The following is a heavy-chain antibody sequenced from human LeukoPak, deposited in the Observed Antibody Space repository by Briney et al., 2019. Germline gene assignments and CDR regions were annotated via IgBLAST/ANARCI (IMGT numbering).Heavy chain of an antibody. V-gene: IGHV3-30*18. CDR1: GFTFSSYG. J-gene: IGHJ4*02. Sequence: GGSLRLSCAASGFTFSSYGMHWVRQAPGKGLEWVAVISYDGSNKYYADSVKGRFTISRDNSKNTLYLQMNSLRAEDTAVCYCAKGITMIVVAVIDYWGQGTLVTVSS. CDR2: ISYDGSNK. CDR3: AKGITMIVVAVIDY. D-gene: IGHD3-22*01.